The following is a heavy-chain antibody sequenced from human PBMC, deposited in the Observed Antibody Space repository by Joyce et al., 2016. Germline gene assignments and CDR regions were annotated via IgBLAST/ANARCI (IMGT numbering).Heavy chain of an antibody. CDR1: GFTFSNYG. V-gene: IGHV3-30*03. D-gene: IGHD3-9*01. Sequence: QGQLVESGGGVVQPGRSLRLSCAASGFTFSNYGMHWVRQAPGKRLEWVEVISYYGSNKQYGDSVKGRFTISRDNSKNTLYLQMNSLRAEDTAVYYCAGGILTGYFDYWGQGTLVTVSS. J-gene: IGHJ4*02. CDR2: ISYYGSNK. CDR3: AGGILTGYFDY.